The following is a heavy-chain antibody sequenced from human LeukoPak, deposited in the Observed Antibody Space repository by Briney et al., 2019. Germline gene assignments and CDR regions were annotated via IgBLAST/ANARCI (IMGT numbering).Heavy chain of an antibody. J-gene: IGHJ4*02. CDR2: ISDVGGST. D-gene: IGHD5-12*01. CDR1: GFTFSSYA. V-gene: IGHV3-23*01. CDR3: AMSGYDM. Sequence: PGGSLRLSCAASGFTFSSYAMSWVRQAPGRGLEWVSAISDVGGSTYYADSVKGRFTIPRDNSKNTLYMQMNSLRADDTAVYYCAMSGYDMRGQGTLVTVSS.